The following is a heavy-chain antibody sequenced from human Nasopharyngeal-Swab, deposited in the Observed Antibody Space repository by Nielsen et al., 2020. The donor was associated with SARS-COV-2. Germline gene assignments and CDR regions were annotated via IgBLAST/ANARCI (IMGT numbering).Heavy chain of an antibody. D-gene: IGHD3/OR15-3a*01. Sequence: ASVKVSCKASGYTFTSYAMHWVRQAPGQRLEWMGWINAGNGNTKYSQKFQGRVTITRDTSASTAYMELSSLRSEDTAVYYCAREVREDQVGLGVHIGYWGQGTLVTVSS. CDR3: AREVREDQVGLGVHIGY. J-gene: IGHJ4*02. CDR2: INAGNGNT. CDR1: GYTFTSYA. V-gene: IGHV1-3*01.